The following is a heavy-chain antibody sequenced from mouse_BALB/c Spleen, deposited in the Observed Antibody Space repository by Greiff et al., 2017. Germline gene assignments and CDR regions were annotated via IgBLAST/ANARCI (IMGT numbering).Heavy chain of an antibody. J-gene: IGHJ3*01. V-gene: IGHV1-77*01. CDR1: GYTFTDYY. D-gene: IGHD2-10*02. CDR2: IYPGSGNT. Sequence: QVQLQQSGAELARPGASVKLSCKASGYTFTDYYINWVKQRTGQGLEWIGEIYPGSGNTYYNEKFKGKATLTADKSSSTAYMQLSSLTSEDSAVYFCARSGYGNYPLYWGQGTLVTVSA. CDR3: ARSGYGNYPLY.